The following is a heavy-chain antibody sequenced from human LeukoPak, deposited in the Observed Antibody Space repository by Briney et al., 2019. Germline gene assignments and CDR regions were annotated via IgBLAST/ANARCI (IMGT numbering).Heavy chain of an antibody. CDR2: FYRGETT. J-gene: IGHJ4*02. Sequence: GGSLRLSCAASGFTVSSSYMYWVRQAPGKGLEWVSFFYRGETTYYAESVRGRFTISRDNSKNTLYLQLNSLRAEDTAVYYCARQHCSGGDCYFFDWGQGTLVTVSS. CDR1: GFTVSSSY. CDR3: ARQHCSGGDCYFFD. D-gene: IGHD2-15*01. V-gene: IGHV3-53*01.